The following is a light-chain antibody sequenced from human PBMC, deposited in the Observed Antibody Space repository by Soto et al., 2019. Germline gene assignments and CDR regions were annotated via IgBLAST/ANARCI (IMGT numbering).Light chain of an antibody. Sequence: EIVLTQSPGTLSLSPGERATHSCRASQSLSSTYLAWYQQKPGQAPRLLIYGASSRATGIPDRFSGSGSGTDFALTISRLEPEDFAVYYCQHYGTSLRTFGQGTKVEIK. CDR3: QHYGTSLRT. CDR2: GAS. J-gene: IGKJ1*01. CDR1: QSLSSTY. V-gene: IGKV3-20*01.